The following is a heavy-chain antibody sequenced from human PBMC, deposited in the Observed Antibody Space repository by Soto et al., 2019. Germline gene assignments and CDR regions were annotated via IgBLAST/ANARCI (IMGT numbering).Heavy chain of an antibody. CDR2: IKQDGSEK. J-gene: IGHJ4*02. Sequence: VPLVESGGGVVQPGRSLRLSCAASGFTFSSYGMHWVRQAPGKGLEWVANIKQDGSEKYYVDSVKGRFTISRDNAKNSLYLHMNSLRAEDTSVYYGASLPPPYYDFWCDYSFDYWGQGTLVTVSS. V-gene: IGHV3-7*01. CDR1: GFTFSSYG. CDR3: ASLPPPYYDFWCDYSFDY. D-gene: IGHD3-3*01.